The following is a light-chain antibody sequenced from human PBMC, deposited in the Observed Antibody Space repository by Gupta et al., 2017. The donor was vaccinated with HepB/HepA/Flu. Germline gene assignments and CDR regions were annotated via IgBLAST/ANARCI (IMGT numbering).Light chain of an antibody. CDR1: SSDVGGYNH. V-gene: IGLV2-8*01. CDR2: EVN. CDR3: SSDAGSNNVV. Sequence: QSALTQPPSASGSPGQSVTLSCTGTSSDVGGYNHVSWYQQHPGTAPKLMIFEVNQRPSGVPDRFSGSKSGNTASLTVSGLQADDEANYYCSSDAGSNNVVFGGGTKLTVL. J-gene: IGLJ2*01.